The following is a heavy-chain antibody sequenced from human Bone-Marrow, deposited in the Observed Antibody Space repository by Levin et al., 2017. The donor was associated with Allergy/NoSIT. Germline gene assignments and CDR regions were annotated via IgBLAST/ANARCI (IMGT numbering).Heavy chain of an antibody. J-gene: IGHJ4*02. CDR3: VPNMDY. V-gene: IGHV3-30*03. CDR1: GFIFSDYG. D-gene: IGHD1/OR15-1a*01. Sequence: GGSLRLSCAASGFIFSDYGVHWVRQAPGKGLQWVAFISNDGTHQSYAGSVKGRFTISRDNAMSTLSLQMNSLGTEDTALYFCVPNMDYWGQGTVVTVSS. CDR2: ISNDGTHQ.